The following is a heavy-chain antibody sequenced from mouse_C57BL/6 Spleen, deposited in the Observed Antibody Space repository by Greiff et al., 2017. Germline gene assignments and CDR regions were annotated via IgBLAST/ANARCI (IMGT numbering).Heavy chain of an antibody. Sequence: VQLQQPGAELVRPGTSVKLSCKASGYTFTSYWMHWVKQRPGQGLEWIGVIDPSDSYTNYNQKFKGKATLTVDTSSSTAYMQLSSLTSADSAVYYCARGGRYFDYWGQGTTLTVSS. D-gene: IGHD3-3*01. V-gene: IGHV1-59*01. J-gene: IGHJ2*01. CDR2: IDPSDSYT. CDR1: GYTFTSYW. CDR3: ARGGRYFDY.